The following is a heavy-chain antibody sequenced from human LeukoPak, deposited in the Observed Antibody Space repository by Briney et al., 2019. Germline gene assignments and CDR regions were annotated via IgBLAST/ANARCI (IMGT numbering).Heavy chain of an antibody. CDR1: GGSFCGYY. J-gene: IGHJ6*03. CDR3: ARDGLGFWSGYYTFYMDV. CDR2: INHSGST. Sequence: PSETLSLTCAVYGGSFCGYYWSWMRQPPGKGLEWIGEINHSGSTNYNPSLKSRVTISVDTSKNQFSLKLSSVTAADTAVYYCARDGLGFWSGYYTFYMDVWGKGTTVTVSS. V-gene: IGHV4-34*01. D-gene: IGHD3-3*01.